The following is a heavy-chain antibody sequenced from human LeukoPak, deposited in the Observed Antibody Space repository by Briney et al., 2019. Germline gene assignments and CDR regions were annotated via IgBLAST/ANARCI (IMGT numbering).Heavy chain of an antibody. CDR1: GFTFSTYW. J-gene: IGHJ4*02. CDR3: ARESTPWRGYIDY. CDR2: TKQDGSEK. V-gene: IGHV3-7*01. Sequence: GGSLRLSCVASGFTFSTYWMSWVRQAPGKGREWVAHTKQDGSEKYYVVSVEGRFTISRDNAKNSVYLQMNSLRAEDTAVYSCARESTPWRGYIDYWGQGTLVTVSS.